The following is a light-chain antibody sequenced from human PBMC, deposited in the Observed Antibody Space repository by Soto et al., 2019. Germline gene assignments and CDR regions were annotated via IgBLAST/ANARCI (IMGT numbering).Light chain of an antibody. V-gene: IGKV1-5*03. CDR3: QQYDSYSRT. J-gene: IGKJ2*01. CDR1: QSISSW. Sequence: DIQMTQSPSTLSASVGDRVTITCRASQSISSWLAWYQQKPGKAPKLLIYLASSLESEVPSRFSGSGSGTEFTLTISSLQPDDFATYYCQQYDSYSRTFGQGTKLEI. CDR2: LAS.